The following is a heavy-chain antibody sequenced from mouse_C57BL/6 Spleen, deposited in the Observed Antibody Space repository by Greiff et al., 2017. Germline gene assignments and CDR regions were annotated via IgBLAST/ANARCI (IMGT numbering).Heavy chain of an antibody. CDR1: GYAFTNYL. CDR3: VRWTYCYGSSYVGYFDV. J-gene: IGHJ1*03. CDR2: INPGSGGT. Sequence: VQLQQSGAELVRPGTSVKVSCKASGYAFTNYLIVWVKQRPGQGVEWIGVINPGSGGTNYNEKFKGKATLTADKSSCTAYMQLSSLTSEDSAVYFCVRWTYCYGSSYVGYFDVWGTGTAVTVPS. V-gene: IGHV1-54*01. D-gene: IGHD1-1*01.